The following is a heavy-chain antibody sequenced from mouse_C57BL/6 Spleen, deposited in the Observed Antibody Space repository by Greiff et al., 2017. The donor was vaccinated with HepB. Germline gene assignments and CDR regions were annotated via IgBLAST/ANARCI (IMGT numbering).Heavy chain of an antibody. CDR2: IYPGDGDN. J-gene: IGHJ2*01. V-gene: IGHV1-82*01. CDR1: GYAFSSSW. CDR3: ARGDYYGSSYFDY. D-gene: IGHD1-1*01. Sequence: VKLMESGPELVKPGASVKISCKASGYAFSSSWMNWVKQRPGKGLEWIGRIYPGDGDNNYNGKFKGKATLTADKSSSTAYMQLSSLTSEDSAVYFCARGDYYGSSYFDYWGQGTTLTVSS.